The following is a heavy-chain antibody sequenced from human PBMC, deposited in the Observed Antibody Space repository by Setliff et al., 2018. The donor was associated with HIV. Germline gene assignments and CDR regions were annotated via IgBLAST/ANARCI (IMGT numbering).Heavy chain of an antibody. CDR3: AYGSGSWNY. D-gene: IGHD3-10*01. J-gene: IGHJ4*02. Sequence: LRLSCVASGFTFSSYAMHWVRQAPGKGLEWVSLISYDGGNKYYAESVKGRFTISRDNSKSTMYLQMNDLRPEDTAVYFCAYGSGSWNYWGQGTLVTVSS. V-gene: IGHV3-30*04. CDR1: GFTFSSYA. CDR2: ISYDGGNK.